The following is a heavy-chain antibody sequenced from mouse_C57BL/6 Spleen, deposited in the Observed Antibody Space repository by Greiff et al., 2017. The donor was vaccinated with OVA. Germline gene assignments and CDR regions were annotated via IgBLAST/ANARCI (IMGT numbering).Heavy chain of an antibody. CDR2: INPSNGGT. D-gene: IGHD2-2*01. Sequence: QVQLQQSGTELVKPGASVKLSCKASGYTFTSYWMHWVKQRPGQGLEWIGNINPSNGGTNYNEKFKSKATLTVDKSSSTAYMQLSSLTSEDSAVYYCARGWGYHHYFDYWGQGTTLTVSS. V-gene: IGHV1-53*01. CDR1: GYTFTSYW. CDR3: ARGWGYHHYFDY. J-gene: IGHJ2*01.